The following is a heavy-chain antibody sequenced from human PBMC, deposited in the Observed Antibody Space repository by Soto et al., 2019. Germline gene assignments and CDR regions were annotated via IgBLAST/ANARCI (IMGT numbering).Heavy chain of an antibody. CDR2: ISDTGAST. D-gene: IGHD6-19*01. Sequence: GGSLRLSCAASGFTFKESAMNWVRQAPGKWLEWVASISDTGASTWYAESVRGRLSISRDNSKNTLYLQMNSLRGEDTAVYYCANGRCSGWAWYSENWGQGTLVNV. CDR1: GFTFKESA. CDR3: ANGRCSGWAWYSEN. V-gene: IGHV3-23*01. J-gene: IGHJ4*02.